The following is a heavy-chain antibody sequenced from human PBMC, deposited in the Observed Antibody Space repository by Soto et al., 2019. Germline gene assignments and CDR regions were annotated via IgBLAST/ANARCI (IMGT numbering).Heavy chain of an antibody. Sequence: APVKIFCKASGYTFTSYVITWARQATGEGLEWMGWMNPSSGNTGYVQKFQGRVTMTRNTSISTAYMELSSLRSEDTAVYYCARIFYCSSTSCYRGGGPYWGQGTLGTVYS. CDR2: MNPSSGNT. CDR1: GYTFTSYV. J-gene: IGHJ4*02. V-gene: IGHV1-8*01. D-gene: IGHD2-2*02. CDR3: ARIFYCSSTSCYRGGGPY.